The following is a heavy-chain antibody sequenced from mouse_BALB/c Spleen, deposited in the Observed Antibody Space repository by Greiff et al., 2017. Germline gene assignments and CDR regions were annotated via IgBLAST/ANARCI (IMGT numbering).Heavy chain of an antibody. CDR3: ARVHGAWFAY. CDR1: GYSITSDYA. J-gene: IGHJ3*01. D-gene: IGHD1-2*01. V-gene: IGHV3-2*02. Sequence: EVKLLESGPGLVKPSQSLSLTCTVTGYSITSDYAWNWIRQFPGNKLEWMGYISYSGSTSYNPSLKSRISITRDTSKNQFFLQLNSVTTEDTATYYCARVHGAWFAYWGQGTLVTVSA. CDR2: ISYSGST.